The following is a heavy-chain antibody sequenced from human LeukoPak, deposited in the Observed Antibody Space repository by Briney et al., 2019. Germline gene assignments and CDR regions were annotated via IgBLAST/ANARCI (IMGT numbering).Heavy chain of an antibody. V-gene: IGHV3-7*01. Sequence: PGGSLRLSCATSGFTFSSYWMSWVRRAPGKGLEWVANIKQDGSQIFYVDSVKGRFTISRDTAKNSLSLQMNSLRAEDTAVYNCAREYCSGTSCYGYFDYWGQGTLVTVSS. CDR1: GFTFSSYW. CDR3: AREYCSGTSCYGYFDY. CDR2: IKQDGSQI. J-gene: IGHJ4*02. D-gene: IGHD2-2*01.